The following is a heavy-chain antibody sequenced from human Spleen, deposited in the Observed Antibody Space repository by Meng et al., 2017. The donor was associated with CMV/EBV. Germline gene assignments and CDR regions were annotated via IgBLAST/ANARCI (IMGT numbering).Heavy chain of an antibody. J-gene: IGHJ4*02. CDR2: ITPNAGGT. D-gene: IGHD2-2*01. CDR1: YY. Sequence: YYLPWRRQAPGQGLEWMGRITPNAGGTNYAQKFQGRVTMTKDTSTSTAYMELNRLRSDDTAIYYCVRGVGRGAYCSGTTCSISYGDHWGQGTLVTVSS. V-gene: IGHV1-2*06. CDR3: VRGVGRGAYCSGTTCSISYGDH.